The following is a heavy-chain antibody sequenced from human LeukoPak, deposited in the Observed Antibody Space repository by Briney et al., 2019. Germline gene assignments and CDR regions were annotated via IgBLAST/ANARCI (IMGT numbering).Heavy chain of an antibody. CDR1: GGTFSSYA. V-gene: IGHV1-69*05. CDR2: IIPIFGTA. J-gene: IGHJ4*02. CDR3: AREILTGYHSFYY. D-gene: IGHD3-9*01. Sequence: SVKVSCTASGGTFSSYAISWVRQAPGQGLEWMGGIIPIFGTANYAQKFQGRVTITTDESTSTAYMELSRLRSDDTAVYYCAREILTGYHSFYYWGQGTLVTVSS.